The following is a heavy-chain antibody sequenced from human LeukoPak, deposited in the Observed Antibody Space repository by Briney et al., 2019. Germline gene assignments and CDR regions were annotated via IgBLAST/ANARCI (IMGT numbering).Heavy chain of an antibody. V-gene: IGHV3-7*01. J-gene: IGHJ5*01. CDR1: GFNFSSNA. Sequence: GGSLRLSCAASGFNFSSNAMSWVRKAPGKGLEWVATIKPDGSEKYHVDSVSGRFTISRDNTNDSLFLQMNSLRVDDTAVYYCVRGGTYWTVSWGQGTLVNVS. CDR3: VRGGTYWTVS. CDR2: IKPDGSEK.